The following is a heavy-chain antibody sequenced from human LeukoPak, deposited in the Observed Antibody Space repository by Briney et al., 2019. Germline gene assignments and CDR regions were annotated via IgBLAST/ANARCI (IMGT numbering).Heavy chain of an antibody. V-gene: IGHV3-30*18. CDR1: GFTFSSYG. D-gene: IGHD6-13*01. J-gene: IGHJ4*02. CDR2: ISYDGSNK. Sequence: GRALRLSCAASGFTFSSYGMHWVRQAPGKGLEWVAVISYDGSNKYYADSVKGRFTISRDNSKNTLYLQMNSLRAEDTAVYYCAKDSEEQQLADWGQGTLVTVSS. CDR3: AKDSEEQQLAD.